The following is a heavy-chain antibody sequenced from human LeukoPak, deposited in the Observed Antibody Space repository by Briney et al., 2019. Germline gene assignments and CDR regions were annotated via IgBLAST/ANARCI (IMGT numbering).Heavy chain of an antibody. V-gene: IGHV1-8*03. J-gene: IGHJ6*03. Sequence: ASVKVSCKASGGTFSSYAISWVRQAPGQGLEWMGWMNPNSGNTGYAQKFQGRVTITRNTSISTAYMELSSLRSEDTAVYYCARGPVGSGSYYPQLDMDVWGKGTTVTVSS. CDR2: MNPNSGNT. CDR1: GGTFSSYA. CDR3: ARGPVGSGSYYPQLDMDV. D-gene: IGHD3-10*01.